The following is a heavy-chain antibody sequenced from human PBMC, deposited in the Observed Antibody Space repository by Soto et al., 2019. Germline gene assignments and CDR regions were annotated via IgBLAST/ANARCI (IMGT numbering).Heavy chain of an antibody. CDR3: ARELPAMGNHDAFDI. CDR2: IYYSGST. J-gene: IGHJ3*02. CDR1: GGSISSGGYY. D-gene: IGHD5-18*01. V-gene: IGHV4-31*03. Sequence: SETLSLTCTVSGGSISSGGYYWSWIRQHPGKGLEWIGYIYYSGSTYYNPSLKSRVTISVDTSKNQFSLKLSSVTAADTAVYYCARELPAMGNHDAFDIWGQGTMVTVSS.